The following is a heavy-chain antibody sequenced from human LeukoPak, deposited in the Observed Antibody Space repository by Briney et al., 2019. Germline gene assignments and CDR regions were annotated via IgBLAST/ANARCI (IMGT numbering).Heavy chain of an antibody. CDR2: ISSSSYI. Sequence: GGSLRLSCASSGFTFSSYSMNWVRQAPGKGLEWVSSISSSSYIYYADSVKGRFTISRDNSKNTLYLQMNSLRAEDTAVYYCAKLLSNSGRFLYWGQGTLVTVSS. J-gene: IGHJ4*02. D-gene: IGHD4-23*01. CDR3: AKLLSNSGRFLY. V-gene: IGHV3-21*01. CDR1: GFTFSSYS.